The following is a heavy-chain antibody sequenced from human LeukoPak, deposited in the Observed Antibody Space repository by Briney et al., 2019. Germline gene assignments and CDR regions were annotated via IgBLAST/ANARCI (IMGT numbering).Heavy chain of an antibody. J-gene: IGHJ4*02. CDR3: ARAPARDYFDY. CDR2: ISSSGSTI. Sequence: SGGSLRLSCAASGFTFSSYAMGWVRQAPGKGLEWVSYISSSGSTIYYADSVKGRFTISRDNAKNSLYLQMNSLRAEDTAVYYCARAPARDYFDYWGQGTLVTVSS. V-gene: IGHV3-48*03. CDR1: GFTFSSYA. D-gene: IGHD6-6*01.